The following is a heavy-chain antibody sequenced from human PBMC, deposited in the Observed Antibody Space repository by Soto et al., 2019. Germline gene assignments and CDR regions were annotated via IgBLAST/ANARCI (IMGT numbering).Heavy chain of an antibody. V-gene: IGHV1-69*13. CDR3: ARGNCGGDCPLFY. CDR1: GGTFSSYA. Sequence: SVKVSCKASGGTFSSYAISWVRQAPGQGLEWMGGIIPIFGTANYAQKFQGRVTITADESTSTAYMELSSLRSEDTAVYYCARGNCGGDCPLFYWGQGTLVTSPQ. CDR2: IIPIFGTA. J-gene: IGHJ4*02. D-gene: IGHD2-21*02.